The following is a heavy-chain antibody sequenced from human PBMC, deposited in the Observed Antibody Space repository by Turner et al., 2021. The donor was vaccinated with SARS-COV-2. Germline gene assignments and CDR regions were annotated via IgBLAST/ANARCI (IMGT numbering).Heavy chain of an antibody. CDR1: GLTLSSYS. Sequence: EVHLVGSGGGLVKPGGSLRLSCAASGLTLSSYSMNWVRHAPGKGLEGVSSISRSSSYIYYADSVKGRFTISRDNVKNSLYLQMNSLRAEDTAVYYCARWDNYYDSSGYYPDAFDIWGQGTMVTVSS. CDR3: ARWDNYYDSSGYYPDAFDI. CDR2: ISRSSSYI. V-gene: IGHV3-21*01. D-gene: IGHD3-22*01. J-gene: IGHJ3*02.